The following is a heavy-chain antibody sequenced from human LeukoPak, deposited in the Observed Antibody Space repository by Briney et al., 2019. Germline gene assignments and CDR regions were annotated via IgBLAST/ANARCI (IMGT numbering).Heavy chain of an antibody. CDR1: GGSFSGYY. J-gene: IGHJ5*02. V-gene: IGHV4-34*01. Sequence: SETLSLTCAVYGGSFSGYYWSWIRQPPGKGLEWIGEINHSGSTNYNPSLKSRVTISVDTSKNQFSLKLSSVTAADTAVYYCARGRSPYGSGSYDHWFDPWGQGTLVTVSS. CDR3: ARGRSPYGSGSYDHWFDP. CDR2: INHSGST. D-gene: IGHD3-10*01.